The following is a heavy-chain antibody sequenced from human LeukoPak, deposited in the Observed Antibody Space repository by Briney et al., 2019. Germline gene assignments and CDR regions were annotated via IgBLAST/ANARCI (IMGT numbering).Heavy chain of an antibody. CDR3: AKAGRYSSVYYYPNYYYYMDV. Sequence: SETLSLTCAVYGGSFSGYYWSWIRQPPGKGLEWIGEINHSGSTNYNPSLKSRVTISVDTSKNQFSLKLSSVTAADTAVYYCAKAGRYSSVYYYPNYYYYMDVWGKGTTVTVSS. V-gene: IGHV4-34*01. D-gene: IGHD3-22*01. CDR2: INHSGST. J-gene: IGHJ6*03. CDR1: GGSFSGYY.